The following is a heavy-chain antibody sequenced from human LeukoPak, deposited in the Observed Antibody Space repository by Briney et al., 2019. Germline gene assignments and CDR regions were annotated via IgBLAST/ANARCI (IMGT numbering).Heavy chain of an antibody. D-gene: IGHD2-15*01. J-gene: IGHJ6*02. CDR2: ISYDGSNE. CDR1: GFTFSSYA. CDR3: ARDLTLRYCSGGSCYSGMNV. V-gene: IGHV3-30-3*01. Sequence: PGRSLRLSCAAPGFTFSSYALHWVHQAPGKGLEWVAVISYDGSNEYYADSVKGRFTVSRDSSKNTLYLQMNSLRPEDTAVYYCARDLTLRYCSGGSCYSGMNVWGQGTTVTVSS.